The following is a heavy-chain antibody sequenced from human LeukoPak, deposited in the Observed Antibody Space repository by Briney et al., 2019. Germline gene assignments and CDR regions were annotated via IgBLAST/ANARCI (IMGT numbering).Heavy chain of an antibody. D-gene: IGHD3-22*01. CDR1: GFTFSSYA. CDR2: ISGSGGST. CDR3: AKEQPLASGYYPNWFDP. Sequence: GGSLRLSCAASGFTFSSYAMSWVRQAPGKGLEWVSAISGSGGSTYYADSVKGRFTISRDNSKNTLYLQMNSLRAEDTAVYYCAKEQPLASGYYPNWFDPWGQGTLVTVSS. V-gene: IGHV3-23*01. J-gene: IGHJ5*02.